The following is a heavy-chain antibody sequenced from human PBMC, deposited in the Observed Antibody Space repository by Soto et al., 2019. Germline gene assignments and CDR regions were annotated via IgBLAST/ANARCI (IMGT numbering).Heavy chain of an antibody. Sequence: HVNLVESGGGVVQPGRSLRLSCVASGFSFSDSGMHWVRQAPGKGLEWVPAISYDGSNKYYADSVNDRFTISRDNSKNTLSLQMNSLRAEDKAVYYCAKSVRYCLGSSCSPEAFDVWGQGTLVSVSS. V-gene: IGHV3-30*18. CDR2: ISYDGSNK. CDR3: AKSVRYCLGSSCSPEAFDV. D-gene: IGHD2-15*01. CDR1: GFSFSDSG. J-gene: IGHJ3*01.